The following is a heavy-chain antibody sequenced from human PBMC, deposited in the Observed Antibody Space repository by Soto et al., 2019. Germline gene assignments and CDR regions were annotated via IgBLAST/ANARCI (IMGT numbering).Heavy chain of an antibody. D-gene: IGHD6-19*01. V-gene: IGHV1-69*12. CDR3: AGDEIAVAGTLSY. CDR1: GGTFSSYA. Sequence: QVQLVQSGAEVKKPGSSVKVSCKASGGTFSSYAISWVRQAPGQGLEWMGGIIPIFGTANYAQKFQGRVTITADESTSKGYMELSSLSSEDTAVYYCAGDEIAVAGTLSYWGQGTLVTVSS. CDR2: IIPIFGTA. J-gene: IGHJ4*02.